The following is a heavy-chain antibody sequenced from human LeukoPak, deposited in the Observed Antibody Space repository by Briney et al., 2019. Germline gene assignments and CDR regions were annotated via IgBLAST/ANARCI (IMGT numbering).Heavy chain of an antibody. CDR1: GFTFSSYG. D-gene: IGHD2-15*01. V-gene: IGHV3-30*03. CDR3: AREGKPRYCSGGSCSYYYYGMDV. CDR2: ISYDGSNK. J-gene: IGHJ6*02. Sequence: GGSLRLSCAASGFTFSSYGLHWVRQAPGKGLEWVAVISYDGSNKHFADSVKGRFTISRDNSKNTLYLQMNSLSAEDTAVYYCAREGKPRYCSGGSCSYYYYGMDVWGQGTTVTVSS.